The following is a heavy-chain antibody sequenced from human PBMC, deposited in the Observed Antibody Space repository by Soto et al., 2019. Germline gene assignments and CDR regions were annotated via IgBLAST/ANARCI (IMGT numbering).Heavy chain of an antibody. J-gene: IGHJ5*02. Sequence: ASVKVSCKASGYTFTSYGISWVRQAPGQGLEWMGWINAYNGNTNYAQKFQGRVTITADESTSTAYMELSSLRSEDTAVYYCARPIQYYFDTSAQSAWFDPWGQGTLVTVSS. V-gene: IGHV1-18*01. CDR1: GYTFTSYG. CDR2: INAYNGNT. D-gene: IGHD3-22*01. CDR3: ARPIQYYFDTSAQSAWFDP.